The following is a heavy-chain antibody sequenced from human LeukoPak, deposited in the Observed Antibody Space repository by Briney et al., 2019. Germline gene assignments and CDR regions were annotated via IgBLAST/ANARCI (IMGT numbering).Heavy chain of an antibody. V-gene: IGHV3-48*03. J-gene: IGHJ6*04. CDR3: AELGITMIGGV. CDR2: ISSSGSTI. Sequence: GTLRLSCAASGFTFSSYEMNWVRQPPGEGLEWVSYISSSGSTIYYADSVKGRFTVSRDNAKNSLYLQMNSLRAEDTAVYYCAELGITMIGGVWGKGTTVTISS. D-gene: IGHD3-10*02. CDR1: GFTFSSYE.